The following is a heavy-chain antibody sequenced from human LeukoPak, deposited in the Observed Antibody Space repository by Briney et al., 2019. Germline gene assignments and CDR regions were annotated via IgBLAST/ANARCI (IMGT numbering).Heavy chain of an antibody. CDR1: GFTFDDYG. D-gene: IGHD4-11*01. Sequence: GGSLRLSCAASGFTFDDYGMSWVRQAPGKGLEWVSGINWNGGSTGYADSVKGRFTISRDNAKNSLYLQMNSLRAEDTALYYCARNDYSPYYYYYGMDVWGQGTTVTVSS. J-gene: IGHJ6*02. CDR2: INWNGGST. CDR3: ARNDYSPYYYYYGMDV. V-gene: IGHV3-20*04.